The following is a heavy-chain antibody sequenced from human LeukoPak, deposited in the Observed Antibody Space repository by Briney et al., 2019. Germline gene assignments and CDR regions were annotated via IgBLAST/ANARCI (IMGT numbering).Heavy chain of an antibody. CDR2: IYDSGST. Sequence: SETLSLTCAVSGGSISSSNWWSWVRQPPGKGLEWIGEIYDSGSTNYNPSLKSRVTISVDKSKNQFSLKLRSVTAADTAMYYCARINIAADGNPLDYWGQGTLVTVSS. CDR1: GGSISSSNW. D-gene: IGHD6-13*01. CDR3: ARINIAADGNPLDY. J-gene: IGHJ4*02. V-gene: IGHV4-4*02.